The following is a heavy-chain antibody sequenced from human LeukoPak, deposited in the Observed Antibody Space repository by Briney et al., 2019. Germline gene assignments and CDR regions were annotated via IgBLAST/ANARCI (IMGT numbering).Heavy chain of an antibody. V-gene: IGHV4-59*08. CDR1: GGSISSYY. CDR2: IYYSGST. D-gene: IGHD2-2*01. J-gene: IGHJ4*02. Sequence: ETLSLTCTVSGGSISSYYWSWIRQPPGKGLEWIGYIYYSGSTNYNPSLKSRVTISVDTSKNQFSLKLSSVTAADTAVYYCARHFSYRAYYFGYWGQGTLVTVSS. CDR3: ARHFSYRAYYFGY.